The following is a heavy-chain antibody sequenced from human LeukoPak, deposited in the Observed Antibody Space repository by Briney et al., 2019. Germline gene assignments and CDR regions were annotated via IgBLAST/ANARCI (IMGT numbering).Heavy chain of an antibody. Sequence: ASVKVSCKASGYTFTGYYMHWVRQAPGQGLEWMGWINPNSGGTNYAQKFQGRVTMTRDTSISTAYVELSRLRSDDTAVYYCARDLFPPAVPNSNYDPNWFDPWGQGTLVTVSS. V-gene: IGHV1-2*02. D-gene: IGHD4-11*01. CDR2: INPNSGGT. J-gene: IGHJ5*02. CDR3: ARDLFPPAVPNSNYDPNWFDP. CDR1: GYTFTGYY.